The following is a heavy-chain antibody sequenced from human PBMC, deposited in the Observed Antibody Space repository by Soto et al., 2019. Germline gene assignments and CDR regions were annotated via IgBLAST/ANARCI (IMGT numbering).Heavy chain of an antibody. V-gene: IGHV3-74*01. J-gene: IGHJ5*01. CDR1: GFTFSSYW. D-gene: IGHD4-17*01. CDR2: INSDGSST. Sequence: PGGSLRLSWAASGFTFSSYWMHWVRQAPGKGLVWVSRINSDGSSTSYADSVKGRFTVSRDDSKNTAYLQMNSLKTEDTAVYYCTRLYDSGLSWGQGTLVTGLL. CDR3: TRLYDSGLS.